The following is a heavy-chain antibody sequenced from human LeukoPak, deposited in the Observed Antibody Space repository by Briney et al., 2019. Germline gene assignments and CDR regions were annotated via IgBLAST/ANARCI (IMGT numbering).Heavy chain of an antibody. Sequence: SEALSLTCNVSGASLSSYFWSWIRQPPGKGLEWIGYIYYDGYPNYSPSLRSRITISVEKSKSQFSLNLRSVTAADTALYFCAGTELGYCTVTGCPLESWGQGTLVTVSS. CDR1: GASLSSYF. CDR3: AGTELGYCTVTGCPLES. J-gene: IGHJ4*02. V-gene: IGHV4-59*01. D-gene: IGHD2-8*02. CDR2: IYYDGYP.